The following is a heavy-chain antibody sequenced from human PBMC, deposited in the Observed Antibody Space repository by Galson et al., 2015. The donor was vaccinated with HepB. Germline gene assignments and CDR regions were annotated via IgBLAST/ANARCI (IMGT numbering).Heavy chain of an antibody. J-gene: IGHJ3*02. D-gene: IGHD3-22*01. CDR3: ARVSVVVITNLDAFDI. CDR1: GFTFSSYS. CDR2: ISSSSSTI. Sequence: SLRLSCAASGFTFSSYSMNWVRQAPGKGLEWVSYISSSSSTIYYADSVKGRFTISRDNAKNSLYLQMNSLRDEDTAVYYCARVSVVVITNLDAFDIWGQGTMVTVSS. V-gene: IGHV3-48*02.